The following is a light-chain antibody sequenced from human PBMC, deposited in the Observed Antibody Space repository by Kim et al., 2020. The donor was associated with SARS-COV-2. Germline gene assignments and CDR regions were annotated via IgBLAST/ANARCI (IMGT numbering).Light chain of an antibody. CDR2: ATS. V-gene: IGKV1-39*01. J-gene: IGKJ2*01. CDR1: QIISSY. Sequence: SAYVGDRVTITCRSSQIISSYLNWYQLKPGTAPKLLLYATSNLQSGVPSRFSGSASGTEFTLTISSLQPEDFATYYCQQSYSDPYIFGQGTKLEIK. CDR3: QQSYSDPYI.